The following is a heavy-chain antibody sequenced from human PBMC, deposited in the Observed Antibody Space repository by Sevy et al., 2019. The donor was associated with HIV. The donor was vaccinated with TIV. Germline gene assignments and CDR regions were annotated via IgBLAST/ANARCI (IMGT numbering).Heavy chain of an antibody. D-gene: IGHD3-10*01. J-gene: IGHJ5*02. CDR3: ARHRSPVDWFDP. CDR1: GGSISNYY. V-gene: IGHV4-59*08. Sequence: SETLSLNCTVSGGSISNYYWSWIRQPPGKGLEWIGYIHYTGRTNYNPSLKSRVSISVDTSKKQISLKLTSMTAEDTAVYYCARHRSPVDWFDPWGQGALVTVSS. CDR2: IHYTGRT.